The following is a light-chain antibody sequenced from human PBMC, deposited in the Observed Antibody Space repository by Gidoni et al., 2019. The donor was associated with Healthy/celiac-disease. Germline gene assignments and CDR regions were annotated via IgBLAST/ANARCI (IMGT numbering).Light chain of an antibody. V-gene: IGKV3-15*01. J-gene: IGKJ2*01. CDR3: QQYNNWPYT. CDR1: QSVSSN. CDR2: GAS. Sequence: EIVMTQSPATLSVSPGERATLSCRASQSVSSNLAWYQQKPGQAPRLRIYGASTRATGIPASFRGSGSGTEYTLTISSLQSEDFAVYYCQQYNNWPYTFGQGTKLEIK.